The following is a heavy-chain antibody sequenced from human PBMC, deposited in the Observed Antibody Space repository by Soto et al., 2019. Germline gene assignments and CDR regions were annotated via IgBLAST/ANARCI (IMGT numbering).Heavy chain of an antibody. CDR2: ISHTGST. D-gene: IGHD3-10*01. CDR3: ARAPGGWFDP. J-gene: IGHJ5*02. Sequence: SETLSLTCAVSGGSIRSGNSYSWSWIRQPPGKGLEWIGSISHTGSTYYNPSLKSRVTISVDTSKNQFSLKLSSVTAADTAVYYCARAPGGWFDPWGQGTLVNVSS. CDR1: GGSIRSGNSYS. V-gene: IGHV4-30-2*05.